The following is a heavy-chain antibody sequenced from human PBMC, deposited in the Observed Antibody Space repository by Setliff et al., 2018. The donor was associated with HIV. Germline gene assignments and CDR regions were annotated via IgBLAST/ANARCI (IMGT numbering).Heavy chain of an antibody. CDR2: ISSSSSYI. J-gene: IGHJ4*02. D-gene: IGHD6-6*01. CDR1: GFTFSSYS. Sequence: SLRLSCAASGFTFSSYSMNWVRQAPGKGLEWVSSISSSSSYIYYADSVKGRFTISRDNAKNSLYLQINSLRAEDTAVYYCARRYSSSSTGFDYWGQGTLVTVSS. V-gene: IGHV3-21*01. CDR3: ARRYSSSSTGFDY.